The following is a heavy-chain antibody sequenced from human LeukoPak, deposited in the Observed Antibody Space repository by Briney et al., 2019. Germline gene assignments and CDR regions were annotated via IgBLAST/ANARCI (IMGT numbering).Heavy chain of an antibody. CDR2: INHSGGT. CDR3: ARDSNGYSYGYYYYYYYMDV. CDR1: GESFSAYY. V-gene: IGHV4-34*01. Sequence: SETLSLTCAVYGESFSAYYWSWIRQPPGKGLEWIGEINHSGGTNYNPSLKSRVTISVDTSKNQFSLKLSSVTAADTAVYYCARDSNGYSYGYYYYYYYMDVWGKGTTVTVSS. J-gene: IGHJ6*03. D-gene: IGHD5-18*01.